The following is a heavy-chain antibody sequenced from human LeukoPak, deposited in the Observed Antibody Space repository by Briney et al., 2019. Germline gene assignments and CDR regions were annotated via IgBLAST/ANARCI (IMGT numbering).Heavy chain of an antibody. CDR3: ARVAEAYFYYMDV. CDR2: LWYDESNK. V-gene: IGHV3-33*01. J-gene: IGHJ6*03. CDR1: GFTLSSYG. Sequence: GGSLRLSCVASGFTLSSYGMHWVRQAPGKGLGWVAVLWYDESNKKYGDSAKGRFTISSDDSRNTLYLQMDSLRAEDTGVYYCARVAEAYFYYMDVWGEGTTVTVSS.